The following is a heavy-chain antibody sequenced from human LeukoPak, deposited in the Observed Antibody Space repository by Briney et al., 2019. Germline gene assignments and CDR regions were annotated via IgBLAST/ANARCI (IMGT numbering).Heavy chain of an antibody. Sequence: GGSLRLSCAASGFTFSSYAISWVRQAPGQGLEWMGGIIPIFGTANYAQKFQGRVTITADESTSTAYMELSSLRSEDTAVYYCAGGYCSGGSCYRPSLGYGMDVWGQGTTVTVSS. D-gene: IGHD2-15*01. J-gene: IGHJ6*02. CDR3: AGGYCSGGSCYRPSLGYGMDV. CDR1: GFTFSSYA. V-gene: IGHV1-69*01. CDR2: IIPIFGTA.